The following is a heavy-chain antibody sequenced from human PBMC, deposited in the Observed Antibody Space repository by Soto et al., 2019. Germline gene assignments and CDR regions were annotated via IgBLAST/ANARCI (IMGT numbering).Heavy chain of an antibody. CDR1: GGTFSSYT. J-gene: IGHJ4*02. Sequence: QVQLVQSGAEVKKPGSSVKVSCKASGGTFSSYTISWVRQAPGQGLEWMGRIIPILGIANYAQKFQGRVTITADKSTSTAYRELSSLRSEDTAVYYGARAGLGDTPVDYWGQGTLVTVSS. CDR2: IIPILGIA. D-gene: IGHD5-18*01. CDR3: ARAGLGDTPVDY. V-gene: IGHV1-69*02.